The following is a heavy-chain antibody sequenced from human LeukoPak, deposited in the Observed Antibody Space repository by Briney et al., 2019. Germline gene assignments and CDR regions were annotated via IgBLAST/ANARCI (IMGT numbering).Heavy chain of an antibody. CDR3: ARDRDVMTTVVTTAEYFQH. D-gene: IGHD4-23*01. J-gene: IGHJ1*01. CDR1: GFTFSSYA. Sequence: PGGSLRLSCAASGFTFSSYAMSWVRQAPGKGLEWVSAISGSGGSTYYADSVKGRFTISRDNAKNSLYLQMNSLRAEDTAVYYCARDRDVMTTVVTTAEYFQHWGQGTLVTVSS. V-gene: IGHV3-23*01. CDR2: ISGSGGST.